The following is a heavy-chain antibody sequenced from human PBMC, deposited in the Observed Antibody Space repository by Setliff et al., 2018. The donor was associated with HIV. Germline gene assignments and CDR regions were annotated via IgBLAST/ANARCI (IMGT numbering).Heavy chain of an antibody. V-gene: IGHV1-58*01. CDR3: AADPQTGTTSYDAFDI. CDR1: GFTFTNSA. J-gene: IGHJ3*02. Sequence: GASVKVSCKASGFTFTNSAVQWVRQARGQRLEWIGWIVVGSGITNYAQKFQERVTITRDMSTSSAYMELSGLRTEDTAVYYCAADPQTGTTSYDAFDIWGQGTVVTVSS. D-gene: IGHD1-7*01. CDR2: IVVGSGIT.